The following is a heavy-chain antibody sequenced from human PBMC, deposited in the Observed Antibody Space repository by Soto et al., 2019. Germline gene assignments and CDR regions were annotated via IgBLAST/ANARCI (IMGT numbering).Heavy chain of an antibody. J-gene: IGHJ6*02. CDR2: IYYSGST. V-gene: IGHV4-39*01. D-gene: IGHD6-19*01. CDR3: TCSGWDYYYYGMDV. Sequence: QLQLQESGPGLVKPSETLSLTCTVSGGSISSSSYYWGWIRQPPGKGLEWIGSIYYSGSTYYNPSLKSRVTISVDTSKNQFSLKLSSVTAADTAVYYCTCSGWDYYYYGMDVWGQGTTVTVSS. CDR1: GGSISSSSYY.